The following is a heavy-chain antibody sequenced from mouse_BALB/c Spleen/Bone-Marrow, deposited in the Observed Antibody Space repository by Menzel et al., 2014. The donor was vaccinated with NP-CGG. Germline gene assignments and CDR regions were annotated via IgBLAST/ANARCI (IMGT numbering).Heavy chain of an antibody. J-gene: IGHJ4*01. Sequence: DVQLQESGGGLVKPGGSLKLSCAASGFAFSSYDMSWVRQTPEERLEWVAYISSGGGSTYYPDTVKGRFTISRDNAKNTLYLQMSSLKSEDTAMYYCARRYGYGAMDYWGQGTSVTVSS. CDR3: ARRYGYGAMDY. CDR1: GFAFSSYD. CDR2: ISSGGGST. V-gene: IGHV5-12-1*01. D-gene: IGHD1-2*01.